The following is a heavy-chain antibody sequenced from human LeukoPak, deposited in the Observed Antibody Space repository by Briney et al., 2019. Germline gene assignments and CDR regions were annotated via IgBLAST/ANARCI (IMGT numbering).Heavy chain of an antibody. CDR3: ARARYGGYSTFDY. Sequence: GESLKISCKGSGYNFTTYWIGWVRQMPGKALERMGIIYPGDSDTRYSPSFQGQVTISADKSIGTAYLQWSSLRASDTAMYYCARARYGGYSTFDYWRQGTLVTVSS. J-gene: IGHJ4*02. CDR2: IYPGDSDT. V-gene: IGHV5-51*01. CDR1: GYNFTTYW. D-gene: IGHD5-12*01.